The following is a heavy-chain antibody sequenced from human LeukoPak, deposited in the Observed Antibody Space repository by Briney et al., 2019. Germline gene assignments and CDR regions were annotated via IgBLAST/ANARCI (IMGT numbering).Heavy chain of an antibody. Sequence: ASVKVSCKASGYTFTSYDINWVRQATGQGLEWMGWMNPNSGNTGYAQKFQGRVTTTRNTSISTAYMELSSLRSEDTAVYYCAREYYYDSSGYYFAFDIWGQGTMVTVSS. CDR3: AREYYYDSSGYYFAFDI. CDR1: GYTFTSYD. J-gene: IGHJ3*02. D-gene: IGHD3-22*01. V-gene: IGHV1-8*01. CDR2: MNPNSGNT.